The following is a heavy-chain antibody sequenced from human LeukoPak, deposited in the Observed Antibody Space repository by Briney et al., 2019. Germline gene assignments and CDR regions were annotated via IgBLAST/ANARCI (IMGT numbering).Heavy chain of an antibody. CDR2: IFPSGGEI. V-gene: IGHV3-23*01. Sequence: GGSLRLSCAASGFTFSTFAMIWVRQPPGKGLEWVSSIFPSGGEIHYADSVKGRFTISRDNSKNTLYLQMNSLRAEDTAVYYCAKPKGYSSGYFDYWGQGTLVTVSS. CDR1: GFTFSTFA. D-gene: IGHD6-19*01. CDR3: AKPKGYSSGYFDY. J-gene: IGHJ4*02.